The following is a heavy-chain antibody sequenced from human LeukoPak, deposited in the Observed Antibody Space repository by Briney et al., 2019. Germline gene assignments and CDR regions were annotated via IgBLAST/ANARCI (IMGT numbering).Heavy chain of an antibody. V-gene: IGHV4-4*02. CDR2: VNLQGST. CDR1: GGSITNANY. Sequence: PSETLSLTCGVSGGSITNANYWTWVRQPPGKGLEWIGEVNLQGSTNYNPSLMGRVAISVDTSENHISLQLTSVTAADTAVYYCAREGGPYRPLDYSGQGTLVTVSS. J-gene: IGHJ4*02. CDR3: AREGGPYRPLDY.